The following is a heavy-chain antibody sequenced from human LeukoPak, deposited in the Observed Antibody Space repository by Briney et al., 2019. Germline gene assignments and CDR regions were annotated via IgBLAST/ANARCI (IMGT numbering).Heavy chain of an antibody. Sequence: KPSETLSLTCTVSGGSVSNGNYYWSWIRQPPGKGLEWIGYLYYGGSTNYNPSLKSRVTISIDTSKNQFSLKLSSVTAADTAVYYCASDRVGGYDYAYFDLWGRGTLVTVSS. CDR2: LYYGGST. CDR1: GGSVSNGNYY. D-gene: IGHD5-12*01. CDR3: ASDRVGGYDYAYFDL. V-gene: IGHV4-61*01. J-gene: IGHJ2*01.